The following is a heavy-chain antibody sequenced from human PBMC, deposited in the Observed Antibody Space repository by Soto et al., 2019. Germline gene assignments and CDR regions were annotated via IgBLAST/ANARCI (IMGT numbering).Heavy chain of an antibody. J-gene: IGHJ4*02. CDR1: GFTFSSYA. D-gene: IGHD3-10*01. CDR2: ISSSGGST. V-gene: IGHV3-23*01. Sequence: GGSLRLSCAASGFTFSSYAMSWVRQAPGKGLEWVSAISSSGGSTYCADSVKGRFTISRDNSKNTLYLQMNSLRAEDTAVYYCAKWDYYGSAFFDYWGQGTLVTVSS. CDR3: AKWDYYGSAFFDY.